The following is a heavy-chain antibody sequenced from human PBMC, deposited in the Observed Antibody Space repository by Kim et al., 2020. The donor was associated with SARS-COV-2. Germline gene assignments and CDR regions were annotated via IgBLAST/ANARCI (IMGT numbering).Heavy chain of an antibody. CDR3: ARSVTPDWYFDL. Sequence: NYAQRFQDRVTITRDRSMSTAYMELSSLRSEDTAMYYCARSVTPDWYFDLWGRGTLVTVSS. D-gene: IGHD5-18*01. V-gene: IGHV1-45*02. J-gene: IGHJ2*01.